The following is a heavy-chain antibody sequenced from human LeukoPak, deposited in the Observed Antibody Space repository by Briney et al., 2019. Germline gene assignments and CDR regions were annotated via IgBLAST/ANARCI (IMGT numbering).Heavy chain of an antibody. D-gene: IGHD2/OR15-2a*01. V-gene: IGHV4-59*01. CDR1: GGSINNYY. Sequence: SETLSLTCTVSGGSINNYYWSWIRQPPGRGLEWIGYIQYGGRTYYSPSLKSRVTISMDLSKIQFSLKMSSVTAADTAVYYCARDFFGDFDHWGQGILVTVSS. CDR3: ARDFFGDFDH. J-gene: IGHJ4*02. CDR2: IQYGGRT.